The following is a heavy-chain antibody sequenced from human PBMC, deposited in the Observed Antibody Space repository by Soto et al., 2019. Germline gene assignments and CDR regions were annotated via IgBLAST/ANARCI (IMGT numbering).Heavy chain of an antibody. Sequence: QVQLVESGGGVVQPGRSLRLSCAVSGFTFRTYAMHWVRQAPGKGLEWVAIISYDGSSEYYADSVRGRFTISRDNSKNTLYMQMNSLRAEDTAVYYCARGGDCSNTNCYQPFVYWGQGTLVTVSS. J-gene: IGHJ4*02. CDR1: GFTFRTYA. CDR2: ISYDGSSE. D-gene: IGHD2-2*01. V-gene: IGHV3-30-3*01. CDR3: ARGGDCSNTNCYQPFVY.